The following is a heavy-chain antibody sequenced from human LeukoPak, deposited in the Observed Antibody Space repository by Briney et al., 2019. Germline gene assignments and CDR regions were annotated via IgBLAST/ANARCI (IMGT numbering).Heavy chain of an antibody. Sequence: GGSLRLSCAASGFTFSDYYMSWIRQAPGKGLEWVSYISGSSSYTIYADSLKGRFTISRDNAKNSLYLQMNNLRDEDTAVYYCARAQTYYGSGSYLYWGQGTLVTVSS. J-gene: IGHJ4*02. V-gene: IGHV3-11*06. D-gene: IGHD3-10*01. CDR3: ARAQTYYGSGSYLY. CDR1: GFTFSDYY. CDR2: ISGSSSYT.